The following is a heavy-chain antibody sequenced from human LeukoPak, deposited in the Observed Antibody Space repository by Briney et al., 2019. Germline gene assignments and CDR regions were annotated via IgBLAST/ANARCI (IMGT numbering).Heavy chain of an antibody. V-gene: IGHV4-59*08. CDR1: GGSISSYY. D-gene: IGHD5-24*01. CDR2: IYYSGST. CDR3: ARHEGGYNSFDY. Sequence: SETLSLTCTVSGGSISSYYWSWIRQPPGKGLEWIGYIYYSGSTNYNPSLKSRVTISVDTSENQFSLKLSSVTAADTAVYYCARHEGGYNSFDYWGQGTLVTVSS. J-gene: IGHJ4*02.